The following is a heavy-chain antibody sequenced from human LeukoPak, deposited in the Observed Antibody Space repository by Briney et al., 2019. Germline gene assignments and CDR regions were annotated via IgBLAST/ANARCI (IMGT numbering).Heavy chain of an antibody. J-gene: IGHJ4*02. CDR3: AREGYSSGWYNPSFDY. CDR1: GVTFSSCS. CDR2: ISSSSSYI. V-gene: IGHV3-21*06. Sequence: GGSLKLSCAASGVTFSSCSMNWVRQAPGKGLEWVSFISSSSSYIYYADSVKGRFTISRDNAKSSLYLQMNSLRAEDTAVYYCAREGYSSGWYNPSFDYWGQGTLVTVSS. D-gene: IGHD6-19*01.